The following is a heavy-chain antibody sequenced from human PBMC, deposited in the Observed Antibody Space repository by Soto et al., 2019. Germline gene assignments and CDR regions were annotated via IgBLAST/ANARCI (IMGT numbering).Heavy chain of an antibody. D-gene: IGHD6-13*01. J-gene: IGHJ4*02. CDR2: ISYDRSNE. CDR1: GFTFSNYG. Sequence: QVQLVESGGGVVQPGKSLRLSCAASGFTFSNYGMHWVRQAPGKGLEGGAVISYDRSNEYYADSGKGRFTISRDNSKNTLFLHMNSLRTEDTAVYYCAKDFYSSTSTTFDYWGQGTLVTVSP. V-gene: IGHV3-30*18. CDR3: AKDFYSSTSTTFDY.